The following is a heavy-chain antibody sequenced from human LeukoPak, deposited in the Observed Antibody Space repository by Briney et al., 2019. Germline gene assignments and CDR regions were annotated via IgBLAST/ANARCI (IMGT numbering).Heavy chain of an antibody. CDR1: GYRFTDYW. CDR2: IYPGDSDT. CDR3: ARRVSTSPLFEY. D-gene: IGHD5/OR15-5a*01. V-gene: IGHV5-51*01. Sequence: GASLKISCKGSGYRFTDYWIGWVRPMPGKGLEWMGIIYPGDSDTRYSPSFQGQVTIWADKSITTAYLQWSGLKASDTAMYYCARRVSTSPLFEYWGQGTLVTVSS. J-gene: IGHJ4*02.